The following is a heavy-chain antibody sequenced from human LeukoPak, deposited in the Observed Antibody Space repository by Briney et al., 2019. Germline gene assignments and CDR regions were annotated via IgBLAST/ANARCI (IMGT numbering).Heavy chain of an antibody. V-gene: IGHV4-4*07. CDR1: GGSISGYY. CDR2: IYTSGST. Sequence: SETLSLTCAVSGGSISGYYWSWIRQPAGKGLEWIGRIYTSGSTNYNPSLKSRVTISVDTSKNQFSLKLSSVTAADTAVCYCARGHDYWGQGTLVTVSS. CDR3: ARGHDY. J-gene: IGHJ4*02.